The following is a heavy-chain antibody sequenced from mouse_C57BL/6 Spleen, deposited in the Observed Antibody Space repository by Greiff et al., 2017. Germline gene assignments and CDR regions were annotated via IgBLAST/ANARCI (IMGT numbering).Heavy chain of an antibody. CDR2: ISNGGGST. CDR1: GFTFSDYY. Sequence: EVKLMESGGGLVQPGGSLKLSCAASGFTFSDYYMYWVRQTPEKRLEWVAYISNGGGSTYYPDTVKGRFTISRDNAKNTLYLQMSRLKSEDTAMYYCARHLGDAMDYWGQGTSVTVSS. V-gene: IGHV5-12*01. J-gene: IGHJ4*01. CDR3: ARHLGDAMDY.